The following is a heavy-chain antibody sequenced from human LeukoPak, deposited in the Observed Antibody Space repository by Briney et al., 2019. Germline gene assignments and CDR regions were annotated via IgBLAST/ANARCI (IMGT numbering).Heavy chain of an antibody. CDR2: ISYDGSNK. V-gene: IGHV3-30*03. Sequence: GSLRLSCAASGFTFSSYGMHWVRQAPGKGLEWVAVISYDGSNKYYADSVRGRFTISRDNSKNTLYLQMNSLRAEDTAVYYCAVGPRYYGSGSYPIDYWGQGTLVTVSS. J-gene: IGHJ4*02. CDR3: AVGPRYYGSGSYPIDY. D-gene: IGHD3-10*01. CDR1: GFTFSSYG.